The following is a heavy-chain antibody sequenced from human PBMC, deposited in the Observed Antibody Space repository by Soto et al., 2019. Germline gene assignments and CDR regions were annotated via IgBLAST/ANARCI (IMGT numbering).Heavy chain of an antibody. CDR2: ISYDGSNK. Sequence: GGSLRLSCAASGFTFSSYGMHWVRQAPGKGLEWVAVISYDGSNKYYAGSVKGRFTISRDNSKNTLYLQMNSLRAEDTAVYYCAKLGGLGYWGQGTLVTVSS. CDR1: GFTFSSYG. CDR3: AKLGGLGY. V-gene: IGHV3-30*18. J-gene: IGHJ4*02. D-gene: IGHD6-19*01.